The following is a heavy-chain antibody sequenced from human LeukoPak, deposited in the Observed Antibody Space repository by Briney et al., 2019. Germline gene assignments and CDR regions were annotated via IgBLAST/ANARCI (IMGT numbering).Heavy chain of an antibody. J-gene: IGHJ4*02. Sequence: SETLSLTCTVSGGSITSYYWSWIRQPPGKGLEWIGYIYYSGSTYYNPSLKSRVTISVDTSKNQFSLKLSSVTAADTAVYYCARRGSGWYYFDYWGQGTLVTVSS. V-gene: IGHV4-59*08. CDR1: GGSITSYY. CDR3: ARRGSGWYYFDY. D-gene: IGHD6-19*01. CDR2: IYYSGST.